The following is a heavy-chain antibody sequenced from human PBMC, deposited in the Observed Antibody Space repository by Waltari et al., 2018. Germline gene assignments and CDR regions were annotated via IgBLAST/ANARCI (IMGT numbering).Heavy chain of an antibody. CDR2: ISSSSSYI. CDR3: ARDVDTTWFDP. Sequence: EVQLVESGGGLVKPGGSLRLSCAASGFTFSSYRMNWFRQEPGKGLEWVSSISSSSSYIDYADSVKGRFTISRDNAKNSLYLQMNSLRAEDTAVYYCARDVDTTWFDPWGQGTLVTVSS. CDR1: GFTFSSYR. D-gene: IGHD1-1*01. V-gene: IGHV3-21*01. J-gene: IGHJ5*02.